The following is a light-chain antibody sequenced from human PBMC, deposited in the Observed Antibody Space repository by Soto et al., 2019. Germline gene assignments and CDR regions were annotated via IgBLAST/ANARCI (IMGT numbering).Light chain of an antibody. CDR1: SSNIGSNT. V-gene: IGLV1-44*01. J-gene: IGLJ2*01. CDR2: TSN. Sequence: QSVLTQSPSASGTPGQRVTISCSGSSSNIGSNTVNWYKQFPGTAPKLLIHTSNQRPSGVSDRFSGSKSGTSASLAISGLQSEDEADYYCAAWDDSLNGVVFGGGTKVTVL. CDR3: AAWDDSLNGVV.